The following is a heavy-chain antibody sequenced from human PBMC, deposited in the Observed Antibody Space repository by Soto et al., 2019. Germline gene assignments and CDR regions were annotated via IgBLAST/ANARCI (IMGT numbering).Heavy chain of an antibody. CDR1: GYTFSSYD. Sequence: QVQLVQSGAEVKKPGASVKVSCKASGYTFSSYDINWVRQATGQGLEWMGWMNPNSGDTNYPQKFQGRVTMTRNRSIATAYTAQSRLSSEDTAVYYCARALKFTTPLGRGVNPYSCYSMDVWGEGTTVTVSS. CDR2: MNPNSGDT. J-gene: IGHJ6*03. V-gene: IGHV1-8*01. CDR3: ARALKFTTPLGRGVNPYSCYSMDV. D-gene: IGHD3-10*01.